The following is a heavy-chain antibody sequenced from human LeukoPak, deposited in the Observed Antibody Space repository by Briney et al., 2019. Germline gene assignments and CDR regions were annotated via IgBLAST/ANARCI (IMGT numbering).Heavy chain of an antibody. CDR2: INHSGST. CDR3: ARGPNYSYSYYFDY. D-gene: IGHD5-18*01. Sequence: SETLSLTCAVSGGSISSYYWSWIRQPAGKGLEWIGEINHSGSTNYNPSLKSRVTISVDTSKNQFSLKLSSVTAADTAVYYCARGPNYSYSYYFDYWGQGTLVTVSS. J-gene: IGHJ4*02. CDR1: GGSISSYY. V-gene: IGHV4-34*01.